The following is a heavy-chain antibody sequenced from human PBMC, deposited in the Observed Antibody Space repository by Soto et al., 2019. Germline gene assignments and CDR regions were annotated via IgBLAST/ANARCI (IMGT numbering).Heavy chain of an antibody. CDR1: GFTFSSYA. D-gene: IGHD3-10*01. V-gene: IGHV3-30*09. Sequence: QVQLVESGGGVVQPGRSLRLSCAASGFTFSSYAMHWVRQAPGKGLEWVAVISSDGSDKYYADSVKGRFAISRDNSKNTLYVQLNRMRAEDTALYYCARDRQYGAGGIDVWGQGTTVTVSS. CDR3: ARDRQYGAGGIDV. J-gene: IGHJ6*02. CDR2: ISSDGSDK.